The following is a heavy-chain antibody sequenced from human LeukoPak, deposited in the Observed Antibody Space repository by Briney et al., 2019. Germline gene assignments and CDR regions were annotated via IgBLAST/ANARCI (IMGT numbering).Heavy chain of an antibody. CDR1: GGTFSSYA. J-gene: IGHJ3*02. V-gene: IGHV1-69*05. D-gene: IGHD3-22*01. CDR3: ARDTTAYYDSSGYYYADAFDI. CDR2: IIPIFGTA. Sequence: ASVKVSCKASGGTFSSYAISWVRLAPGQGLEWTGGIIPIFGTANYAQKFQGRVTITTDESKSTAYMELSSLRSEDTAVYYCARDTTAYYDSSGYYYADAFDIWGQGTMVTVSS.